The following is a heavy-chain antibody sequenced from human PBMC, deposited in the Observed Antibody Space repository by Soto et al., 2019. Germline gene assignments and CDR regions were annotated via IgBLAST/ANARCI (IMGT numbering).Heavy chain of an antibody. J-gene: IGHJ4*02. D-gene: IGHD4-17*01. V-gene: IGHV3-66*01. CDR3: ARDKGNDGDFEFDY. CDR1: GFTVSINY. CDR2: IYKDGRT. Sequence: EVQLVESGGGLVQPGGSLRLSCAASGFTVSINYMSWVRQAPGEGLEWVSVIYKDGRTYYADSVKGRFSISRDSSKNTVYLQMNSLRAEDTALYYCARDKGNDGDFEFDYWGQGTLVTVSS.